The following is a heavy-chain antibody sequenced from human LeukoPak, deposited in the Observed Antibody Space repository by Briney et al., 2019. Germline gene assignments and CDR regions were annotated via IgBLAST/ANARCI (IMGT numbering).Heavy chain of an antibody. CDR3: ARESGQYGSGSYCWLDP. D-gene: IGHD3-10*01. CDR1: GYTFTSYA. Sequence: ASVKVSCKASGYTFTSYAMHWVRQAPGQRLEWMGWINAGNGNTKYSQKFQGRVTITRDTSASTAYMELSSLRSEDTAVYYCARESGQYGSGSYCWLDPWGQGTLVTVSS. V-gene: IGHV1-3*01. J-gene: IGHJ5*02. CDR2: INAGNGNT.